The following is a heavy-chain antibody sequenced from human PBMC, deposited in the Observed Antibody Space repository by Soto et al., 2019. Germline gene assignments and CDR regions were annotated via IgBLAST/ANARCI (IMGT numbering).Heavy chain of an antibody. CDR2: IYYSGST. D-gene: IGHD6-13*01. J-gene: IGHJ6*02. CDR1: GGSISSSSYY. CDR3: NGRSWHVGYYYYGMDV. Sequence: PSETLSLTCTVSGGSISSSSYYWGWIRQPPGKGLEWIGSIYYSGSTYYNPSLKSRVTISVDTSKNQFSLKLSSVTAADTAVYYCNGRSWHVGYYYYGMDVWGQGTTVTVSS. V-gene: IGHV4-39*01.